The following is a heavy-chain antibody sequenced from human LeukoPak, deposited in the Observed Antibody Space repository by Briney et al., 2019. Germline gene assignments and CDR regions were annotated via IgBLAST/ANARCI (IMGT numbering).Heavy chain of an antibody. CDR3: AKDRGYCSGGSCYWGFYFDY. Sequence: SGGSLRLSCAASGFTFSSYGMHWVRQAPGKGLEWVAVISYDGSNKYYPDSVKGRFTISGDNSKNTLYLQMNTLRAEDTAVYYCAKDRGYCSGGSCYWGFYFDYWGQGTLVTVSS. CDR2: ISYDGSNK. J-gene: IGHJ4*02. CDR1: GFTFSSYG. V-gene: IGHV3-30*18. D-gene: IGHD2-15*01.